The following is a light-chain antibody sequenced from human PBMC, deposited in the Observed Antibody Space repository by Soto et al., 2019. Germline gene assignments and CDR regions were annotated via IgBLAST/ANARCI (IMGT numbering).Light chain of an antibody. J-gene: IGLJ3*02. Sequence: QSVLTQPPSASGTPGQRVTISCSGSSSNIGSNPVNWYQQFPGTAPKVLIYNNNERPSGVLGRFSGSKSGTSASLAISGLQSEDEADYYCATWDDSLNGWVFGGGTKVTVL. CDR2: NNN. V-gene: IGLV1-44*01. CDR3: ATWDDSLNGWV. CDR1: SSNIGSNP.